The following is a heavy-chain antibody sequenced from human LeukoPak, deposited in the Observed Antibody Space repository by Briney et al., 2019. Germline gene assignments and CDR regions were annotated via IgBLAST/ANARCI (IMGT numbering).Heavy chain of an antibody. CDR2: IRSKAYGGTT. V-gene: IGHV3-49*04. Sequence: GRSLRLSCTASGSTFGDYAMSWVRQAPGKGLEWVGFIRSKAYGGTTEYAASVKGRFTISRDDSKSIAYLQMNSPKTEDTAVYYCSRWGSGRSVRVDYWGQGTLVTVSS. J-gene: IGHJ4*02. CDR3: SRWGSGRSVRVDY. D-gene: IGHD3-10*01. CDR1: GSTFGDYA.